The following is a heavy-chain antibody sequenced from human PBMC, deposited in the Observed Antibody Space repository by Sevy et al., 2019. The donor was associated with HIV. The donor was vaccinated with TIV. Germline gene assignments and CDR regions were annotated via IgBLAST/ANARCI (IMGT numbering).Heavy chain of an antibody. CDR1: GFTFSSYS. V-gene: IGHV3-48*02. D-gene: IGHD3-22*01. J-gene: IGHJ4*02. CDR3: ARAGDFYDSSGQGFDY. CDR2: ISSSSSTI. Sequence: GGSLRLSCAASGFTFSSYSMNWVRQAPGKGLERVSYISSSSSTIYYADSVKGRFTISRDNAKNSLYLQMNSLRDEDTAVYYCARAGDFYDSSGQGFDYCGQGTLVTVSS.